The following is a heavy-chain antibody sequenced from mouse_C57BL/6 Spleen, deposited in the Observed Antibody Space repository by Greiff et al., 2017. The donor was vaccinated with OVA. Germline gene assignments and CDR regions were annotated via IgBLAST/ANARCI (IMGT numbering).Heavy chain of an antibody. CDR1: GFTFSDYY. J-gene: IGHJ1*03. V-gene: IGHV5-12*01. D-gene: IGHD2-5*01. CDR2: ISNGGGST. Sequence: EVKLVESGGGLVQPGGSLKLSCAASGFTFSDYYMYWVRQTPEKRLEWVAYISNGGGSTYYPDTVKGRFTISRDNAKNTLYLQMSRLKSEDTAMYYCARRGEDYRNFWYFDVWGTGTTVTVSS. CDR3: ARRGEDYRNFWYFDV.